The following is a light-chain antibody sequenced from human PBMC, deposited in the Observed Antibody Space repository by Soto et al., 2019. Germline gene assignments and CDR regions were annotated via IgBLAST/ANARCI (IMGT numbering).Light chain of an antibody. CDR1: PSVANF. Sequence: EIVLTQSPATLSLSPGERATLSCRASPSVANFVAWYQQKPGQAPRLLIYGAFNRATGIPARFSGSGSGTDFTLTISSLEPEDSAVYYCHQYGRSPWTLGQGTKVDIK. CDR2: GAF. J-gene: IGKJ1*01. V-gene: IGKV3-11*01. CDR3: HQYGRSPWT.